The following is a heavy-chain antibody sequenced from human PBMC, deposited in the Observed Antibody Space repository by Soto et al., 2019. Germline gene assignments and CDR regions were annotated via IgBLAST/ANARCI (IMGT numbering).Heavy chain of an antibody. Sequence: ASVKVSCKASGYTFTSYYMHWVRQAPGQGLEWMGIINPSGGSTSYAQKFQGRVTMTRDTSTSTVYMELSSLRSEDTAVYYCSRARTVTTSPHGTTYFDYWGQGTLVTVSS. D-gene: IGHD4-17*01. V-gene: IGHV1-46*01. J-gene: IGHJ4*02. CDR3: SRARTVTTSPHGTTYFDY. CDR1: GYTFTSYY. CDR2: INPSGGST.